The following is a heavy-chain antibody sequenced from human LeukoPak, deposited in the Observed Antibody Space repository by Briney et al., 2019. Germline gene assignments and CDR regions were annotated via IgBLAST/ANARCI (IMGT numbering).Heavy chain of an antibody. CDR1: GYTFTSYY. Sequence: ATVKVSCKASGYTFTSYYMHWVRQAPGQGLEWMGIINPSGSSTSYALKFQGRVTMTRDTSTSTVYMELSSLRSEDTAVYYCAREGGSYHAFDIWGQGTMVTVSS. CDR3: AREGGSYHAFDI. J-gene: IGHJ3*02. V-gene: IGHV1-46*01. CDR2: INPSGSST. D-gene: IGHD1-26*01.